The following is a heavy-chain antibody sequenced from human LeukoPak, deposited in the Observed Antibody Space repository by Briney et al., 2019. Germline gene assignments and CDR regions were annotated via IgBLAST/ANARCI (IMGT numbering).Heavy chain of an antibody. J-gene: IGHJ6*03. Sequence: GGSLRLSCAASGFTFSSYGMSWVRQAPGKGLEWVSGISGSGGNTYFADSVKGRFTISRDNSKNTLYLQMNSLRAEDTAVYYCAKDLVHATTIYYYMDVWGKGTTVTVSS. D-gene: IGHD4-17*01. CDR1: GFTFSSYG. CDR2: ISGSGGNT. V-gene: IGHV3-23*01. CDR3: AKDLVHATTIYYYMDV.